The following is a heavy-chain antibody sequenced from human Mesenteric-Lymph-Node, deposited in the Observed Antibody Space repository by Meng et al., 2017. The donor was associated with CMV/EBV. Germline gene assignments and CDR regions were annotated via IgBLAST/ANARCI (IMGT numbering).Heavy chain of an antibody. J-gene: IGHJ4*02. CDR2: IFYSGST. D-gene: IGHD5-18*01. Sequence: TVSGGSNSSGGYYWSWIRQHPGKGLEWIGFIFYSGSTYYNPSLKSRVTISVDTSKNQFSLKLSSVTAADTAVYYCARVGDSAMVYFDYWGQGTLVTVSS. V-gene: IGHV4-31*02. CDR3: ARVGDSAMVYFDY. CDR1: GGSNSSGGYY.